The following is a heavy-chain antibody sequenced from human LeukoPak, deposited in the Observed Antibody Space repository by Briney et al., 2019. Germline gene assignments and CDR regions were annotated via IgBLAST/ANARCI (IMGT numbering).Heavy chain of an antibody. Sequence: ASVKVSCKASGYTFTSYAMHWVRQAPGQRLEWMGWINAGNGNTKYSQEFQGRVTITRDTSASTAYMELSSLRSEDMAVYYCAIGYSSSWYSFDYWGQGTLVTVSS. D-gene: IGHD6-13*01. CDR2: INAGNGNT. CDR1: GYTFTSYA. CDR3: AIGYSSSWYSFDY. V-gene: IGHV1-3*03. J-gene: IGHJ4*02.